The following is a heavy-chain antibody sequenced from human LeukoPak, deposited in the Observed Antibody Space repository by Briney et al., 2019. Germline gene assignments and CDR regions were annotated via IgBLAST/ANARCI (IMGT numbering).Heavy chain of an antibody. Sequence: PSETLSLTCTVSGGSFSSYYWSWIRQPPGKGLEWIGYMYYSGSSGTTNYNPSLKSRVNISVDTSKNQFSLNLSPVTAADTAVYYCARGGTMTTVPLWGQGTLVTVSS. D-gene: IGHD4-17*01. J-gene: IGHJ4*02. CDR1: GGSFSSYY. V-gene: IGHV4-59*08. CDR3: ARGGTMTTVPL. CDR2: MYYSGSSGTT.